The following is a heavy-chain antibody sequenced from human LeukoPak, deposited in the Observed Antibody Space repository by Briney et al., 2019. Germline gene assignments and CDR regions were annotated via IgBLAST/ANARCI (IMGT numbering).Heavy chain of an antibody. D-gene: IGHD4-17*01. Sequence: PGGSLRLSCAASGFTFSTYSMNWVRQAPGKGLEWVSSISSSSRNRYYADSVKGRFIISRDNAKNSLYLQMSSLRGEDSAVYFCAREVTETTEFDYWGQGTLVTVSS. V-gene: IGHV3-21*01. CDR1: GFTFSTYS. J-gene: IGHJ4*02. CDR2: ISSSSRNR. CDR3: AREVTETTEFDY.